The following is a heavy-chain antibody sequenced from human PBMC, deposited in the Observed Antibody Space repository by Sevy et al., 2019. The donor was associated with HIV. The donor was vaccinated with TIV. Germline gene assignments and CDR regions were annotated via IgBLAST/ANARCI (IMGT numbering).Heavy chain of an antibody. CDR3: ATDLMIVVAPSWG. J-gene: IGHJ4*02. D-gene: IGHD3-22*01. Sequence: ASVKVSCKVSGYTLTELSMHWVRQAPGKGLEWMGGFDPEDGETIYAQKFQGRVTMTEDTSTDTAYMELSSLRSEDRAVDYCATDLMIVVAPSWGWGQGTLVTVSS. CDR1: GYTLTELS. V-gene: IGHV1-24*01. CDR2: FDPEDGET.